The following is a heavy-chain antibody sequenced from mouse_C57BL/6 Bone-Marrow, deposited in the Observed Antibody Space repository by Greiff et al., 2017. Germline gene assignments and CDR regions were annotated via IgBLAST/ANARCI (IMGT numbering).Heavy chain of an antibody. CDR2: IYPRSGNT. V-gene: IGHV1-81*01. Sequence: QVQLQQSGAELARPGASVKLSCKASGYTFTSYGISWVKQRTGQGLEWIGEIYPRSGNTYYNEKFKGKATLTADKSSSTAYMGLRSLTSEDSAVYFCAPLLLRSNFDYWGQGTTLTVSS. CDR3: APLLLRSNFDY. CDR1: GYTFTSYG. D-gene: IGHD1-1*01. J-gene: IGHJ2*01.